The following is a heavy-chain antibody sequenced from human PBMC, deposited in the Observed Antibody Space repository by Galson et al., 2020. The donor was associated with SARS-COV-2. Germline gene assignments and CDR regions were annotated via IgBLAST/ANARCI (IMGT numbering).Heavy chain of an antibody. J-gene: IGHJ2*01. CDR3: ARSLHYCNGHCFNWYFDL. CDR1: RFSFTSYW. V-gene: IGHV3-7*03. CDR2: IKQDGSDK. Sequence: GESLKISCAASRFSFTSYWMSWVRQAPGKGLEWVANIKQDGSDKHYVDSVKGRFTISRDNAKNSLYLQMNSLRAEDTAVYYCARSLHYCNGHCFNWYFDLWGRGTLVTVSS. D-gene: IGHD2-21*02.